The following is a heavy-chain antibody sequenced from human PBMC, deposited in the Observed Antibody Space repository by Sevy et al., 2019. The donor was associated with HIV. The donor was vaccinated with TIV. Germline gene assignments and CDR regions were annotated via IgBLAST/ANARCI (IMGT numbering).Heavy chain of an antibody. CDR2: IYTSGST. J-gene: IGHJ6*03. CDR3: ARTRLTTVTTYYYYYMDV. CDR1: GGSISSGSYY. D-gene: IGHD4-17*01. V-gene: IGHV4-61*02. Sequence: SETLSLTCTVSGGSISSGSYYWSWIRQPAGKGLEWIGRIYTSGSTNYNPSLKSRVTISVDTSKNQFSLKLSSVTAADTAVYYCARTRLTTVTTYYYYYMDVWGKGTTVTVSS.